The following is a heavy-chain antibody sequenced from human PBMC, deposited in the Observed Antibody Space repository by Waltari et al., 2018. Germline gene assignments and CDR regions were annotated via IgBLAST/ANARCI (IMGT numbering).Heavy chain of an antibody. CDR2: IIPIFGTA. D-gene: IGHD5-18*01. Sequence: QVQLVQSGAEVKKPGSSVKVSCKASGGTFSSYAISWVRQAPGQGLEWMGGIIPIFGTANDAQKFQGRVTITADESTSTAYMELSSLRSEDTAVYYCAREQLWVYLRLYYYYGMDVWGQGTTVIVSS. CDR3: AREQLWVYLRLYYYYGMDV. CDR1: GGTFSSYA. V-gene: IGHV1-69*01. J-gene: IGHJ6*02.